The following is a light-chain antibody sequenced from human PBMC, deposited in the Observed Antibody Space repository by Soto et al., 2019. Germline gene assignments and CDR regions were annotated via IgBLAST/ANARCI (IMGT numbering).Light chain of an antibody. V-gene: IGLV1-36*01. CDR3: AALDDTLNGVV. CDR2: YDD. J-gene: IGLJ3*02. Sequence: QSVLTQPPSVSEAPRQRVTITCSGSTSNIGNNAVSWYQQLPGEAPKLLVYYDDLLSSGVSDRFSASKSGTSASLAISGRQSEDEADYYCAALDDTLNGVVFGEGTKLTVL. CDR1: TSNIGNNA.